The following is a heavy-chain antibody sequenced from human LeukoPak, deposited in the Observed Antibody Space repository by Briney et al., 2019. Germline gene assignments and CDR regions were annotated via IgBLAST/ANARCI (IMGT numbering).Heavy chain of an antibody. CDR1: GFTSSSYG. J-gene: IGHJ4*02. CDR3: AKDLFLEMAMDY. Sequence: PGGSLRLSCAASGFTSSSYGMHWVRQAPGKGLEWVAFIRYDGSNKYYADSVKGRFTISRDNSKSTLYLQMNSLRAEDTAVYYCAKDLFLEMAMDYWGQGTLVTVSS. D-gene: IGHD5-24*01. CDR2: IRYDGSNK. V-gene: IGHV3-30*02.